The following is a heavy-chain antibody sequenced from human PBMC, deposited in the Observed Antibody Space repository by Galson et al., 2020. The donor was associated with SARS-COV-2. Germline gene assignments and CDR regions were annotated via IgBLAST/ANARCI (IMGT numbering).Heavy chain of an antibody. Sequence: SETLSLTCTVSGGSISSGSYYWSWIRQPAGKGLEWIGRIYTSGSTNYNPSLKSRVTITEDTSKSQFSLKLSSVTAADTAVYYCARAQLGYSHHFDYWGQGTLGTVCS. D-gene: IGHD5-18*01. J-gene: IGHJ4*02. CDR1: GGSISSGSYY. CDR3: ARAQLGYSHHFDY. CDR2: IYTSGST. V-gene: IGHV4-61*02.